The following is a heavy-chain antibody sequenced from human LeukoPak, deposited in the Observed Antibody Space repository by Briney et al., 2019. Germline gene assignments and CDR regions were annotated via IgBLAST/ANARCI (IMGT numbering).Heavy chain of an antibody. V-gene: IGHV3-21*01. D-gene: IGHD1-26*01. Sequence: GGSLRLSCAASGFTFSSYSVNWVRQAPGKGLEWVSSISSSSSYIYYADSVKGRFTISRDNAKNSLYLQMNSLRAEDTAVYYCARSQWELPGDFGYWGQGTLVTVSS. J-gene: IGHJ4*02. CDR2: ISSSSSYI. CDR1: GFTFSSYS. CDR3: ARSQWELPGDFGY.